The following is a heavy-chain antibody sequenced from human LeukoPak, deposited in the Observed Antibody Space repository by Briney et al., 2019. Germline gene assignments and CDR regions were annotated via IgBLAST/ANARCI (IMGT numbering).Heavy chain of an antibody. CDR1: GFTFSSYW. Sequence: GGSLRLSCAASGFTFSSYWMHWVRHAPGKGLVWVSRINSDGSSTSYADSVKGRFTISRDNAKNTLYLQMNSLRAEDTAVYYCARVPLPAAKGGYFDYWGQGTLVTVSS. CDR2: INSDGSST. V-gene: IGHV3-74*01. D-gene: IGHD2-2*01. J-gene: IGHJ4*02. CDR3: ARVPLPAAKGGYFDY.